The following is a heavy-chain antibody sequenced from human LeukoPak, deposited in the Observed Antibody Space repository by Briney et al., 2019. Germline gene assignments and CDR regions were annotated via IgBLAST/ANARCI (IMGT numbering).Heavy chain of an antibody. CDR1: GYTFTAYY. J-gene: IGHJ4*02. CDR3: ARVSKLGCSGVSCYSAFDY. CDR2: INPNSGGT. V-gene: IGHV1-2*02. D-gene: IGHD2-15*01. Sequence: GASVKVSCKASGYTFTAYYIHWVRQAPGQGLDWMGWINPNSGGTDYVQKFQGRVTMTRDTSITTAYMELNSLTSDDTAVYYCARVSKLGCSGVSCYSAFDYWGQGSLVTVSS.